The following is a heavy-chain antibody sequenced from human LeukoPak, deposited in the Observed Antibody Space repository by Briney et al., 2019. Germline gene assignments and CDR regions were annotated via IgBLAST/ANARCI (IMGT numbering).Heavy chain of an antibody. V-gene: IGHV3-21*01. CDR1: GFTFSSYS. Sequence: GGSLRLSCAASGFTFSSYSMNWVRQAPGRGLEWVSSISSSSSYIYYADSVKGRFTISRDNAKNSLYLQMNSLRAEDTAVYYCARAANYGDISAFDIWGQGTMVTVSS. D-gene: IGHD4-17*01. CDR3: ARAANYGDISAFDI. J-gene: IGHJ3*02. CDR2: ISSSSSYI.